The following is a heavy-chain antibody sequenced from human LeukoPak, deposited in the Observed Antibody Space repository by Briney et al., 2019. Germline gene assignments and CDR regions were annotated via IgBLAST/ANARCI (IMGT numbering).Heavy chain of an antibody. CDR3: ARDRGGSYYRHAFDI. D-gene: IGHD1-26*01. CDR2: INPNSGAT. V-gene: IGHV1-2*02. J-gene: IGHJ3*02. CDR1: GYRFSGYY. Sequence: ASVKVSCKTSGYRFSGYYMHWVRQAPGQGLEWVGWINPNSGATNYAQKFQGRVTINTDESTSTAYMELSSLRSEDTAVYYCARDRGGSYYRHAFDIWGQGTMVTVSS.